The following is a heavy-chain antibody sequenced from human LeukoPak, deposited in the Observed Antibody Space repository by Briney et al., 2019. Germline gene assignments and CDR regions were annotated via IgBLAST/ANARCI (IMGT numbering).Heavy chain of an antibody. D-gene: IGHD2-21*01. Sequence: SETLSLTCAVSDYSISSGYYWGWIRQPPGKGLEWIGSVYQSGSTYYSPSLKSRVTISVDTSNNQFSLKLTSVTAADTANYYCARHPDLRWPRSFDYWGQGTLVSVSS. CDR3: ARHPDLRWPRSFDY. CDR1: DYSISSGYY. V-gene: IGHV4-38-2*01. CDR2: VYQSGST. J-gene: IGHJ4*02.